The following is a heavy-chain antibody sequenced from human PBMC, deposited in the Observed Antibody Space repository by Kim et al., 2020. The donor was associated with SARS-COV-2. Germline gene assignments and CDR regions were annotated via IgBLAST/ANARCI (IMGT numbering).Heavy chain of an antibody. V-gene: IGHV3-7*01. CDR2: IKQDGSEK. CDR3: ARGQPDVGLLHYGDYPGDWFDP. CDR1: GFTFSSYW. D-gene: IGHD4-17*01. J-gene: IGHJ5*02. Sequence: GGSLRLSCAASGFTFSSYWMSWVRQAPGKGLEWVANIKQDGSEKYYVDSVKGRFTISRDNAKNSLYLQMNSLRAEDTAVYYCARGQPDVGLLHYGDYPGDWFDPWGQGSLVTVSS.